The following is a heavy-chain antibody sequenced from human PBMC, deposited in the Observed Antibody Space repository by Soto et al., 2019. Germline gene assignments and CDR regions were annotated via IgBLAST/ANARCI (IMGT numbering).Heavy chain of an antibody. CDR3: ATLKGSGWTNLGY. D-gene: IGHD6-19*01. Sequence: ATSVKVSCKASGYTFTSYGISCVRQAPGQGLEWMGWISAYNGNTNYAQKLQGRVTMTTDTSTSTAYMELRSLRSDDTAVYYCATLKGSGWTNLGYWGQGTLVTVSS. V-gene: IGHV1-18*01. CDR2: ISAYNGNT. CDR1: GYTFTSYG. J-gene: IGHJ4*02.